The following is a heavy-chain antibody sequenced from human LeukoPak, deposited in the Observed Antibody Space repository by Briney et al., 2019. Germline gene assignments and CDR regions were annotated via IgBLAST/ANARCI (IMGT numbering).Heavy chain of an antibody. D-gene: IGHD1-7*01. J-gene: IGHJ5*02. CDR2: IYHSGST. CDR1: GYSISSAYY. Sequence: SETLSLTCTVSGYSISSAYYWGWSRQPPGKGLEWIGYIYHSGSTYYNPSLKSRVTISVDRSKNQFSLKLSSVTAADTAVYYCARGCQPDNWNYLGWFDPWGQGTLVTVSS. CDR3: ARGCQPDNWNYLGWFDP. V-gene: IGHV4-38-2*02.